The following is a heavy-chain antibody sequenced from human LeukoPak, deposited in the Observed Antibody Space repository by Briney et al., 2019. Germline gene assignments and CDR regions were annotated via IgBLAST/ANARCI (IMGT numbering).Heavy chain of an antibody. J-gene: IGHJ4*02. CDR3: AKDVGKWESLHFFDY. CDR1: GFTLSTNA. D-gene: IGHD1-26*01. Sequence: GGSLRLSCLTSGFTLSTNAVSWVHQAPGKGLEWISGISGSGASTYYADSVKGRFTISRDDSRNTLYLQMNSLRGDDTAVYYCAKDVGKWESLHFFDYWGQGTLVTVSS. CDR2: ISGSGAST. V-gene: IGHV3-23*01.